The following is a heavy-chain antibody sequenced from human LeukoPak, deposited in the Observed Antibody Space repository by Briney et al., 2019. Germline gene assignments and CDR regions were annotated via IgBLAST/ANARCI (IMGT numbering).Heavy chain of an antibody. V-gene: IGHV4-59*01. J-gene: IGHJ4*02. CDR2: IYYSGST. CDR1: GGSISSYY. D-gene: IGHD4-17*01. Sequence: SETLSLTCTVSGGSISSYYWSWIRQPPGKGLEWIGYIYYSGSTNYNPSLKSRVTISVDTSKNQFSLKLSSVTAADTAVYYCASSTVTKTKEGLFDYWGQGTLVTVSS. CDR3: ASSTVTKTKEGLFDY.